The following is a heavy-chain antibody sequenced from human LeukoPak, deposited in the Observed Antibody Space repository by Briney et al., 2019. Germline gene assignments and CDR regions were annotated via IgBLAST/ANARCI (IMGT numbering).Heavy chain of an antibody. CDR1: GFTFSTYW. V-gene: IGHV3-74*03. J-gene: IGHJ3*02. CDR3: AKHPAFDI. Sequence: GGSLRLSCAASGFTFSTYWMHWVRQAPGKGPVWVSRINSDGTGTLYADSVKGRFTISRDNAKNTLYLQMNSLRAEDTAVYYCAKHPAFDIWGQGTMVTVSS. CDR2: INSDGTGT.